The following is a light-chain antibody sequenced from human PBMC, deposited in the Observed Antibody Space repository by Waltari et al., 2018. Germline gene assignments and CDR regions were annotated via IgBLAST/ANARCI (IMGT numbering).Light chain of an antibody. Sequence: QAALTQPPSVSGSPGQSVTISCTGTSSDIGAYNYVSWYQHHPGKAPKLMIYDVSKPPSVVSVRFSCTKSSNTASLTISGLQTEEEADYCCCSYTNSNTFVFGGGTRLTVL. J-gene: IGLJ7*01. CDR1: SSDIGAYNY. CDR2: DVS. CDR3: CSYTNSNTFV. V-gene: IGLV2-11*01.